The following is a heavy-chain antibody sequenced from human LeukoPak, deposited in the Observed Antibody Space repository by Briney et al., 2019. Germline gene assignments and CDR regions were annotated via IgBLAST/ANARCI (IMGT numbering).Heavy chain of an antibody. Sequence: PSETLSLTCSVSGGSISCYYWSWLRPPPGKELEGIGYIYYSGSTNSYPSLKSRITILVGTSKNQFSLKLSSVTAADTAVYYCARFGGYSYGSAADYWGQGTLVTVSS. CDR1: GGSISCYY. D-gene: IGHD5-18*01. V-gene: IGHV4-59*01. J-gene: IGHJ4*02. CDR3: ARFGGYSYGSAADY. CDR2: IYYSGST.